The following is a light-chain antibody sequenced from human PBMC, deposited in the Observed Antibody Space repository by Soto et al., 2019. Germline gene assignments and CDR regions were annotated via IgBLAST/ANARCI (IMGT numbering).Light chain of an antibody. CDR1: QSVRSN. CDR2: GAS. J-gene: IGKJ1*01. CDR3: QQYNNWPRT. V-gene: IGKV3-15*01. Sequence: EIVMTQSPATLSVSPGERATLSCRASQSVRSNLAWYQQHPGQVPRLLIYGASTRATGIPARFSGSGSGTEFALTISSLQSEDFAVYYCQQYNNWPRTFGQGTKVEIK.